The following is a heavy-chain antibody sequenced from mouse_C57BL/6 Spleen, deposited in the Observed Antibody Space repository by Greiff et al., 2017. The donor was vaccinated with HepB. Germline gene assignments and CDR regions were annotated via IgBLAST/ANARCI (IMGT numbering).Heavy chain of an antibody. CDR1: GYTFTSYW. J-gene: IGHJ4*01. Sequence: QVQLQQPGTELVKPGASVKLSCKASGYTFTSYWMHWVKQRPGQGLEWIGNINPSNGGTNYNEKFKSKATLTVDKSSSTAYMQLSSLTSEDSAVCYCARDDYDYPYAMDYWGQGTSVTVSS. CDR3: ARDDYDYPYAMDY. D-gene: IGHD2-4*01. CDR2: INPSNGGT. V-gene: IGHV1-53*01.